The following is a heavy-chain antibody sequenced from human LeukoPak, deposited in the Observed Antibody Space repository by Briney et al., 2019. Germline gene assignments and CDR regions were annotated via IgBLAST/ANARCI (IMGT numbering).Heavy chain of an antibody. CDR2: ISSNGGST. CDR3: VKDYYYSSGYSYYFDY. Sequence: PGGSLRLSCSASGFTFSSYALHWVRQAPGKGLESVSAISSNGGSTSYADSVKGRFTISRDNSKNTLYLQMSSLRAEDTAVYYCVKDYYYSSGYSYYFDYWGQGTLVTVSS. CDR1: GFTFSSYA. V-gene: IGHV3-64D*09. D-gene: IGHD3-22*01. J-gene: IGHJ4*02.